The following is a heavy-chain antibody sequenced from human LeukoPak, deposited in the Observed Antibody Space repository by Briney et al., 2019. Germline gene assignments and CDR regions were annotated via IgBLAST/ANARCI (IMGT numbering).Heavy chain of an antibody. CDR1: GGTFSSYA. CDR2: IIPIFGTA. D-gene: IGHD2-2*02. CDR3: ARSLFRRGKYRSSTSCYSTTPNWFDP. Sequence: ASVKVSCKASGGTFSSYAISWVRQAPGQGLEWMGGIIPIFGTANYAQKFQGRVTITADESTSTAYMELSSLRSEDTAVYYCARSLFRRGKYRSSTSCYSTTPNWFDPWGQGTLVTVSS. J-gene: IGHJ5*02. V-gene: IGHV1-69*13.